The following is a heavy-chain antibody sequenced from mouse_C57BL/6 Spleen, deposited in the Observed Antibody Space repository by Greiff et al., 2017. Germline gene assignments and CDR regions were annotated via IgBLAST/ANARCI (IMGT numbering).Heavy chain of an antibody. CDR2: IWGDGSA. V-gene: IGHV2-3*01. Sequence: VHLVESGPGLVAPSQSLSITCTVSGFSLTSYGVSWVRQPPGKGLEWLGGIWGDGSANYHSALISRLSIRKENSKCQVVLNLNGLQTDSTATYYCAEGGGRICYGSGGYAMDYWGQGTSVTVSS. D-gene: IGHD2-1*01. CDR1: GFSLTSYG. J-gene: IGHJ4*01. CDR3: AEGGGRICYGSGGYAMDY.